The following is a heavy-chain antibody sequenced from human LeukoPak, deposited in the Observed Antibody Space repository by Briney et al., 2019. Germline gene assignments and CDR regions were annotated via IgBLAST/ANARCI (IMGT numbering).Heavy chain of an antibody. CDR2: IKQDGSEK. V-gene: IGHV3-7*01. CDR3: AELGITMIGGV. Sequence: GGSLRLSCAVSGFTFSSWWMTWVRQAPGKGLEWVANIKQDGSEKNYVDSVKGRFTISRDDAKNSLYLQMNSLRAEDTAVYYCAELGITMIGGVWGKGTTVTISS. J-gene: IGHJ6*04. CDR1: GFTFSSWW. D-gene: IGHD3-10*02.